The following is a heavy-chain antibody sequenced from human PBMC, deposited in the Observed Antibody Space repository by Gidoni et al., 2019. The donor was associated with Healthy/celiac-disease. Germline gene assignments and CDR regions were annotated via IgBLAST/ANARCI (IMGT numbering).Heavy chain of an antibody. V-gene: IGHV1-18*01. CDR3: ARDYTDSSGYYSDAFDI. Sequence: QVQLVQSGAEVKKPGASVKVSCKASGSTFTSYGISWVRQAPGQGLEWMGWISAYNGNTNYAQKLQGRVTMTTDTSTSTAYMELRSLRSDDTAVYYCARDYTDSSGYYSDAFDIWGQGTMVTVSS. CDR1: GSTFTSYG. CDR2: ISAYNGNT. J-gene: IGHJ3*02. D-gene: IGHD3-22*01.